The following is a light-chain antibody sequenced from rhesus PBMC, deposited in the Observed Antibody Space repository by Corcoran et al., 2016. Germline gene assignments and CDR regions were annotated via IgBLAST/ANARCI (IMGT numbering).Light chain of an antibody. J-gene: IGKJ3*01. CDR2: KAS. Sequence: DIQMTQSPSSLSASVGDPVTITCRASQAISNYLAWYQQNPGKAPKLLLYKASSLQSGVPPRFSGSGTGTDFTLTISSRQPEDFATYYCLQSSSSLFTFGPGTKLDIK. CDR3: LQSSSSLFT. CDR1: QAISNY. V-gene: IGKV1-22*01.